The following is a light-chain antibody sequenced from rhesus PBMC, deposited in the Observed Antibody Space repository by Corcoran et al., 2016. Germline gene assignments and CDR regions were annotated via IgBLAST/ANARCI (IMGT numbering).Light chain of an antibody. CDR1: ENVNKY. CDR2: KAS. J-gene: IGKJ4*01. Sequence: DIQMTQSPSSLSASVGDRVTITCRARENVNKYLNWYQQKPGKAPKLLFYKASTLQSGVPSRFSGSGSGTDYTFTISSLQPEDVATYYGQHGYGTPLTFGGGTKVEIK. V-gene: IGKV1-74*01. CDR3: QHGYGTPLT.